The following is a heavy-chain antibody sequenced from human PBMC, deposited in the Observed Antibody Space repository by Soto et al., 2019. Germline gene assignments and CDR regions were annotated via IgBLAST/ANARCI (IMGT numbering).Heavy chain of an antibody. V-gene: IGHV1-8*01. CDR2: MTPNSGDT. CDR1: GYTFSNDD. J-gene: IGHJ4*02. Sequence: ASVKVSCKASGYTFSNDDINWVRQAPGQGLEWMGWMTPNSGDTDHAQKFQGRLTLTRDTSISTAYMELSSLRSEDTAVYYCARVGLFDGNKPITLEFWGQGTLVTGSS. D-gene: IGHD3-10*01. CDR3: ARVGLFDGNKPITLEF.